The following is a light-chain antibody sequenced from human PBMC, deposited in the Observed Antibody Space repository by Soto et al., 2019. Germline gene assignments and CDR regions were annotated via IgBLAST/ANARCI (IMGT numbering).Light chain of an antibody. CDR2: GAS. CDR1: QSVTSN. CDR3: QQYNNWYT. Sequence: EIVMTQSPATLSVSPGERATLSCRASQSVTSNLAWYQQKPGQAPRLLMCGASTRATGIPARFSGSGSGTEFTLTISSLQSEDFAVYYCQQYNNWYTFGQGTKLEIK. V-gene: IGKV3-15*01. J-gene: IGKJ2*01.